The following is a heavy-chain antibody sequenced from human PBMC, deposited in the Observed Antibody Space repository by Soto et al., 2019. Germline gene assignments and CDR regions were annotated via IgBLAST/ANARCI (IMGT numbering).Heavy chain of an antibody. CDR1: GFTFSTYA. CDR3: AHPRGYGVFDAYDF. Sequence: EAQLMASGGGLVQPGGSLSLSCAASGFTFSTYAMSWVRQAPGKRLEWVSAISGSGGSTYYADSVKGRFTISRDNSINTLYLQMNSLRAEDTAVYYCAHPRGYGVFDAYDFWGQGAMVTASS. D-gene: IGHD4-17*01. J-gene: IGHJ3*01. V-gene: IGHV3-23*01. CDR2: ISGSGGST.